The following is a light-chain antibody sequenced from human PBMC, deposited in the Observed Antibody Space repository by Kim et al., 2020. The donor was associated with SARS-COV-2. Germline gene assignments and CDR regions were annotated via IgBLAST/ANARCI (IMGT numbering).Light chain of an antibody. V-gene: IGKV3-15*01. CDR3: QQYKDWPRT. Sequence: VSPGERATLSCRASQSVTSNLVWYQQKPGQAPRLLIYGASTRATDIPDRFSGSGSGTEFTLTISSLQSEDFAVYYCQQYKDWPRTFGQGTKVDIK. CDR1: QSVTSN. J-gene: IGKJ1*01. CDR2: GAS.